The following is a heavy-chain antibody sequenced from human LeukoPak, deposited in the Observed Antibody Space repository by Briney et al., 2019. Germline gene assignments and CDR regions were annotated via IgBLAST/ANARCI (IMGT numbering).Heavy chain of an antibody. V-gene: IGHV4-34*01. Sequence: SETLSLTCAVYGGSFSGYYWSWIRQPPGKGLEWIGELNHSGSTNYNPSLKSRVTISVDTSKNQFSLKLSSVTAADTAVYYCARVNIVAGWFDPWGQGTPVTVSS. CDR2: LNHSGST. CDR3: ARVNIVAGWFDP. D-gene: IGHD6-13*01. CDR1: GGSFSGYY. J-gene: IGHJ5*02.